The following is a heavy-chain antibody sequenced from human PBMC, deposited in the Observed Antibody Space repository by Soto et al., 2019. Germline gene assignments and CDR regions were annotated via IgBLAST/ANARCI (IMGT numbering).Heavy chain of an antibody. J-gene: IGHJ6*02. CDR1: GFTFSSYA. Sequence: QVQLVESGGGVVQPGWSLRLSCAASGFTFSSYAMHWVRQAPGKGLEWVAVISYDGSSKYYADSAKGRFTITRDNAKNTLYLQMNSLRAEDTAVYYCARGGLRFMGWLAYGMDVWGQGTTVTVSS. CDR3: ARGGLRFMGWLAYGMDV. CDR2: ISYDGSSK. V-gene: IGHV3-30*04. D-gene: IGHD3-3*01.